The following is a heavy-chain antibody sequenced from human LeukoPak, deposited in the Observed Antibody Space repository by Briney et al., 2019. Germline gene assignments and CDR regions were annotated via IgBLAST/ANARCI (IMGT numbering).Heavy chain of an antibody. CDR2: IYHSGST. V-gene: IGHV4-38-2*02. J-gene: IGHJ5*02. Sequence: SETLSLTCTVSGYSISSGYYWGWIRQPPGKGLEWIGSIYHSGSTYYNPSLKSRVTISVDTSKNQFSLKLSSVTAADTAVYYCARRQTYYYDSSGYSDWFDPWGQGTLVTVSS. CDR3: ARRQTYYYDSSGYSDWFDP. D-gene: IGHD3-22*01. CDR1: GYSISSGYY.